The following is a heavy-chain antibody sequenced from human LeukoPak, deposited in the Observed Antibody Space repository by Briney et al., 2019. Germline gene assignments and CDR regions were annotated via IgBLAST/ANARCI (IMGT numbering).Heavy chain of an antibody. Sequence: GASVKVSCKASGYTFTSYGISWVRQAPGQGLEWMGWISAYNGNTSYAQKLQGRVTMTTDTSTSTAYMELRSLRSDDTAVCYCARAYCSGGSCYWGYFDYWGQGTLVTVSS. CDR1: GYTFTSYG. CDR3: ARAYCSGGSCYWGYFDY. J-gene: IGHJ4*02. CDR2: ISAYNGNT. D-gene: IGHD2-15*01. V-gene: IGHV1-18*01.